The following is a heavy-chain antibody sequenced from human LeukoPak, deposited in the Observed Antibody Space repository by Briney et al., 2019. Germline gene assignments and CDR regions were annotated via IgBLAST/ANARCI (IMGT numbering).Heavy chain of an antibody. CDR3: ARQADTAMGGYYFDY. CDR1: GFTFSSYA. Sequence: GGSLRLSCAASGFTFSSYAMHWVRQAPGKGLEWVAVISYDGSNKYYADSVKGRFTISRENAKNSLYLQMNSLRAEDTAVYYCARQADTAMGGYYFDYWGQGTLVTVSS. CDR2: ISYDGSNK. V-gene: IGHV3-30*14. D-gene: IGHD5-18*01. J-gene: IGHJ4*02.